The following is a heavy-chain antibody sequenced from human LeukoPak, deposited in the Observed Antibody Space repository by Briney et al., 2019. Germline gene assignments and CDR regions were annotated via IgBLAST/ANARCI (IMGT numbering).Heavy chain of an antibody. CDR3: AREIKYYYDSSGYLRFDY. V-gene: IGHV3-21*01. CDR1: GFTFSSYS. D-gene: IGHD3-22*01. J-gene: IGHJ4*02. CDR2: ISSSSSSYI. Sequence: GGSLRLSCAASGFTFSSYSMNWVRQAPGKGLEWVSSISSSSSSYIYYADSVKGRFTISRDNAKNSLYLQMNSLRAEDTAVYYCAREIKYYYDSSGYLRFDYWGQGTLVTVSS.